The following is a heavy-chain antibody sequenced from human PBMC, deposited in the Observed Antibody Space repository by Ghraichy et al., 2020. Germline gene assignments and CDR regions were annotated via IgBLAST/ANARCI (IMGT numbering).Heavy chain of an antibody. V-gene: IGHV1-46*03. D-gene: IGHD6-19*01. J-gene: IGHJ3*02. CDR2: INPSGGST. CDR3: ARDVKGAVAVTGAFDI. CDR1: GYTFTSYY. Sequence: ASVKVSCKASGYTFTSYYMHWVRQAPGQGLEWMGIINPSGGSTSYAQKFQGRVTMTRDTSTSTVYMELSSLGSEDTAVYYCARDVKGAVAVTGAFDIWGQGTMVTVSS.